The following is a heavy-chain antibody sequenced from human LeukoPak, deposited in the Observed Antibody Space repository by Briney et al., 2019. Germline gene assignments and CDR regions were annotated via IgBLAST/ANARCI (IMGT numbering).Heavy chain of an antibody. V-gene: IGHV3-15*01. CDR1: GFNFGSYS. J-gene: IGHJ4*02. D-gene: IGHD5-18*01. CDR2: IKSKTDGGTT. Sequence: GGSLRLSCAASGFNFGSYSMTWVSQAPGKGLEWVGRIKSKTDGGTTDYAAPVKGRFTILRDDSKNTLYLQMNSLKTEDTAVYYCTTDDRGYSYGFLLWGQGTLVTVSS. CDR3: TTDDRGYSYGFLL.